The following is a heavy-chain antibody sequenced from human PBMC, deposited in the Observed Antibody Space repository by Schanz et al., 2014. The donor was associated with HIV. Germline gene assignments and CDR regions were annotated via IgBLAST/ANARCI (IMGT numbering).Heavy chain of an antibody. V-gene: IGHV3-11*01. CDR1: GFSFSDYY. CDR3: ARETIQLCPDY. J-gene: IGHJ4*02. CDR2: ISSTGNTI. D-gene: IGHD5-18*01. Sequence: QVQLVESGGGLVKPGGSLSLSCAASGFSFSDYYMSWIRQAPGKGLEWVSYISSTGNTIYYADSVKGRFTISRDNAKNSLYLQINSLRAEDTAVYYCARETIQLCPDYWGQGTLVTVSS.